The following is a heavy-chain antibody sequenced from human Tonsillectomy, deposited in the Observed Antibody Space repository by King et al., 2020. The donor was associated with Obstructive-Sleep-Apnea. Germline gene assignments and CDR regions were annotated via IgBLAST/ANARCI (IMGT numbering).Heavy chain of an antibody. J-gene: IGHJ4*02. D-gene: IGHD3-10*01. CDR1: GFTFSSYA. CDR2: ISGSGGST. V-gene: IGHV3-23*04. Sequence: VQLVESGGNLEQPGGSLRLSCAASGFTFSSYAMSWVRQAPGKGLEWFSVISGSGGSTYYADSVKGRFTISRDNSKNTLYLQMNSLRAEDTAVYYFAKDRTLYGSGSYSYFDFWGQGSLVTVSS. CDR3: AKDRTLYGSGSYSYFDF.